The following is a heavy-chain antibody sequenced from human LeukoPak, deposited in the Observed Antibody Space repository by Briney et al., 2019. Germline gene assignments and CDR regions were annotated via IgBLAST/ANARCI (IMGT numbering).Heavy chain of an antibody. D-gene: IGHD2-2*01. CDR3: ARAWDIVVVPAA. CDR2: INSDGSST. V-gene: IGHV3-74*01. CDR1: GFTFSSYW. Sequence: PGGSLRLSCAASGFTFSSYWMHWVRQAPGKGLVWVSRINSDGSSTSYADSVKGRFTISRDNAKNTLYLQMNSPRAEDTAVYYCARAWDIVVVPAAGGQGTLVTVSS. J-gene: IGHJ4*02.